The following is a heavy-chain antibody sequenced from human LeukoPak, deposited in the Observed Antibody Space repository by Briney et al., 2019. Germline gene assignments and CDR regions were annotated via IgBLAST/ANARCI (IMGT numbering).Heavy chain of an antibody. CDR1: GGSISSYY. V-gene: IGHV4-4*07. D-gene: IGHD6-19*01. CDR2: IYTSGST. J-gene: IGHJ4*02. CDR3: AGDMKLIAVFDY. Sequence: SETLSLTCTVSGGSISSYYWSWIRQPAGKGLEWIGRIYTSGSTNYNPSLKSRVTMSVDTSKNQFSLKLSSVTAADTAVYYCAGDMKLIAVFDYWGQGTLVTVSS.